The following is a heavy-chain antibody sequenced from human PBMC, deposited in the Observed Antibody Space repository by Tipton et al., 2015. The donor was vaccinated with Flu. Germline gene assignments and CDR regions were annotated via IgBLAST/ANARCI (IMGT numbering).Heavy chain of an antibody. CDR3: AKDARFLEWLYQYFDY. D-gene: IGHD3-3*01. Sequence: QLVQSGGDLVQSGGSLRLSCVASGFSFSDYWMTRVRQAPGKGLGWVSVISYDGSNKYYADSVKGRFTISRDNSKNTLYLQMNSLRAEDTAVYYCAKDARFLEWLYQYFDYWGQGTLVTVSS. J-gene: IGHJ4*02. CDR1: GFSFSDYW. V-gene: IGHV3-30*18. CDR2: ISYDGSNK.